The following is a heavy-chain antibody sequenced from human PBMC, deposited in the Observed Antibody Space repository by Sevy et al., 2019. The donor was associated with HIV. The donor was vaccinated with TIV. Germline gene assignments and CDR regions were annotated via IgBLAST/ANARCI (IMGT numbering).Heavy chain of an antibody. J-gene: IGHJ4*02. CDR3: ARDPSGSYNYFDY. D-gene: IGHD1-26*01. V-gene: IGHV1-46*03. CDR1: GYTFTNNF. CDR2: INPSGGST. Sequence: ASVKVSCKASGYTFTNNFMHWVRQAPGQGLEWMGLINPSGGSTTYAQRFQGRVTMTRDTSTSTVYMELSSLRSEDTAVSYCARDPSGSYNYFDYWGQGTLVTVSS.